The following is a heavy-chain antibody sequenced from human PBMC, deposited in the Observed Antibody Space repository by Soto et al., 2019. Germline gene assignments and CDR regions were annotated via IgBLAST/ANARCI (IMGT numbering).Heavy chain of an antibody. CDR1: GFTFSSYA. V-gene: IGHV3-30-3*01. D-gene: IGHD6-19*01. J-gene: IGHJ4*02. CDR2: ISYDGSNK. Sequence: LRLSCAASGFTFSSYAMHWVRQAPGKGLEWVAVISYDGSNKYYADSVKGRFTISRDNPKNTLYLQMNSLRAEDTAVYYCARDGAVAGTGFDYWGQGTLVTVSS. CDR3: ARDGAVAGTGFDY.